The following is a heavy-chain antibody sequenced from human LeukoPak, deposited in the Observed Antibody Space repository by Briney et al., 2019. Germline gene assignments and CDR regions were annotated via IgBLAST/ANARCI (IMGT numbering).Heavy chain of an antibody. V-gene: IGHV3-48*03. D-gene: IGHD2-15*01. CDR3: AREGYCSGGTCHDYDAFDI. CDR2: IRSSTSSI. Sequence: GGSLRLSCAASGFSFSSYEMNWVRQAPGKGLEWVSYIRSSTSSIFYADSVKGRFTISRDNAKNSLYLQLNSLRAEDTAIYYCAREGYCSGGTCHDYDAFDIWGQGTMVTVSS. J-gene: IGHJ3*02. CDR1: GFSFSSYE.